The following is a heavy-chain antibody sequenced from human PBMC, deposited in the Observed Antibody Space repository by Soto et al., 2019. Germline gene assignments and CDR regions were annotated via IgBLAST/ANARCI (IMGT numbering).Heavy chain of an antibody. CDR2: IHYSGST. CDR1: GGSIYSYY. J-gene: IGHJ1*01. D-gene: IGHD2-2*02. CDR3: ARDGCREGYNYGEYFHH. V-gene: IGHV4-59*01. Sequence: SETLSLTCTVSGGSIYSYYWTWIRQPPGKGLEWIGYIHYSGSTKYNPSLKSRVTISVDTSKNQFSLKLSSVTAADTAVYYCARDGCREGYNYGEYFHHWGKGTPVTVSS.